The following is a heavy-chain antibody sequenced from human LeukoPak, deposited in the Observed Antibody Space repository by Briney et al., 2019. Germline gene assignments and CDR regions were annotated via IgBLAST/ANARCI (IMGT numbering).Heavy chain of an antibody. CDR3: AKAANQARPSYFDY. Sequence: GGSLRLSCAASGFTFSSYEMNWVRQAPGKGLEWVSYISSSGSTIYYADSVKGRFTISRDNPKNTLYLQMNSLRAEDTAVYYCAKAANQARPSYFDYWDQGTLVAVSS. V-gene: IGHV3-48*03. CDR1: GFTFSSYE. D-gene: IGHD6-6*01. CDR2: ISSSGSTI. J-gene: IGHJ4*02.